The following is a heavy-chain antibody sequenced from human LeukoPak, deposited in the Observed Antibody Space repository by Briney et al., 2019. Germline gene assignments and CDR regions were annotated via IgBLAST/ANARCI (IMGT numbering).Heavy chain of an antibody. J-gene: IGHJ4*02. D-gene: IGHD2-2*01. CDR2: ISRTGDTI. CDR1: GFAFSTYA. Sequence: GGSLRLSCAASGFAFSTYAMNWVRQAPGRGLEWISYISRTGDTIYYADSVKGRFTISRDNAKNSLYLQMNSLRVEDTAVYYCASQDLVVVPAASHYFDYWGQGTLVTVSS. V-gene: IGHV3-48*03. CDR3: ASQDLVVVPAASHYFDY.